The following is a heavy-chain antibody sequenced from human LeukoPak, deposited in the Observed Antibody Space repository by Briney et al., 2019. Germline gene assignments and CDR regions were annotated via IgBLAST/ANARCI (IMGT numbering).Heavy chain of an antibody. J-gene: IGHJ4*02. CDR1: GFTFSTYA. CDR3: AKVHYDILTGYSDY. Sequence: GGSLRLSCAASGFTFSTYAMSWVRQAPGKGLEWVSTISANSGSTYYADSVKGRFTISRDNSKNTLYLQMNSLRAEDTAVYYCAKVHYDILTGYSDYWGQGTLVTVSS. D-gene: IGHD3-9*01. V-gene: IGHV3-23*01. CDR2: ISANSGST.